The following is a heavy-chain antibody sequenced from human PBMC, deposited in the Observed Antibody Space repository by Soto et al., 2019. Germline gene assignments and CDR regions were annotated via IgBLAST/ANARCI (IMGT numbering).Heavy chain of an antibody. CDR3: ARLYPYGDPREGGSWLDP. J-gene: IGHJ5*02. CDR1: GGSISSSSYY. Sequence: PSETLSLTSTVSGGSISSSSYYWGWIRQTTGKGLEWIGSIYYSGSTYYNPYLKSRDTISVDTSRNQFSLKLSSVNASDMSVYYFARLYPYGDPREGGSWLDPWGQGTLGTVAS. D-gene: IGHD4-17*01. CDR2: IYYSGST. V-gene: IGHV4-39*01.